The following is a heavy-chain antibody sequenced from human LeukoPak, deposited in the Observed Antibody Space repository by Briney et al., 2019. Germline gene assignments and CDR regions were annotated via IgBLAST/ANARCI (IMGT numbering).Heavy chain of an antibody. D-gene: IGHD4-23*01. CDR3: AKRSDYGGDGNYFDY. CDR1: RFTFSSDV. Sequence: PGGALRLSCAASRFTFSSDVMSSVRQAPGKGLEWGSTISGRDSNTYYADSVKGRFTISRDNSKNTLYLHLNSLRAEDTAVYYCAKRSDYGGDGNYFDYWGQGTPVTVSS. J-gene: IGHJ4*02. CDR2: ISGRDSNT. V-gene: IGHV3-23*01.